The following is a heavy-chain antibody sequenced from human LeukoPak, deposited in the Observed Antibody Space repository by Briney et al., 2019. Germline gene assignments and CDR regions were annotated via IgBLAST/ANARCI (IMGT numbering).Heavy chain of an antibody. D-gene: IGHD6-13*01. Sequence: GASVKVSCKASGCTFTGYYMHWVRQAPGQGLEWLGWINPNSGGTNYAQKFQGRVTMTRDTSISTAYMELSRLRSDDTAVYYCASSPREYSSSWYLPFDYWGQGTLVTVSS. J-gene: IGHJ4*02. CDR1: GCTFTGYY. V-gene: IGHV1-2*02. CDR3: ASSPREYSSSWYLPFDY. CDR2: INPNSGGT.